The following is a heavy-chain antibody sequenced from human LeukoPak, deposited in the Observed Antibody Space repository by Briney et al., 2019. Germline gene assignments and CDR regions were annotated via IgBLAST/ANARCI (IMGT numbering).Heavy chain of an antibody. Sequence: GGSLRLSCAASGFTFSSYWMNWVRQAPGEGLVWVSRIDTDGSSTTYADSVKGRFTISRDNAKNTLYLQMNSLRAEDTAVYYCARGFTIFGVVNDGFDIWGQGTKVTVSS. CDR3: ARGFTIFGVVNDGFDI. J-gene: IGHJ3*02. CDR1: GFTFSSYW. D-gene: IGHD3-3*01. V-gene: IGHV3-74*01. CDR2: IDTDGSST.